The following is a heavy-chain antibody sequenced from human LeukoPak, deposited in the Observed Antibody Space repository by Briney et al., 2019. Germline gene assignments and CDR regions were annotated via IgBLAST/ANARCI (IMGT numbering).Heavy chain of an antibody. CDR1: GGSISTYY. CDR2: IYYSGAT. V-gene: IGHV4-59*12. J-gene: IGHJ4*02. CDR3: ARSSWLVHGLGYYFDY. D-gene: IGHD6-19*01. Sequence: SETLSLTCTVSGGSISTYYWNWIRQPPGKGLEWIGYIYYSGATNYNPSLKSRVTISVDTSKNQFSLKLSSVTAADTAVYYCARSSWLVHGLGYYFDYWGQGTLVTVSS.